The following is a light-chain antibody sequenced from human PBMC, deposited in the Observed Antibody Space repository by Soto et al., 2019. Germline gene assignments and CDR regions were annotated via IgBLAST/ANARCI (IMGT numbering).Light chain of an antibody. CDR2: GAS. V-gene: IGKV3-15*01. J-gene: IGKJ2*01. Sequence: EIVLTQSPGTLSLSPGERATLSCRASQSVSSSYLAWYQQKPGQAPRLLIYGASSRVAGFPARFSGSGSGTEFTLTISSLQSEDFAVYYCQQYNDWYTFGQGTKLEI. CDR1: QSVSSSY. CDR3: QQYNDWYT.